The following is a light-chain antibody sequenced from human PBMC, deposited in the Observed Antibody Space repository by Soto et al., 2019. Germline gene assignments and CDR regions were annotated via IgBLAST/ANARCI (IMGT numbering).Light chain of an antibody. CDR1: QSISSW. J-gene: IGKJ1*01. V-gene: IGKV1-5*03. CDR3: QQYDIYWT. Sequence: DIQMTQSPSTLSASVGDRVTITCRASQSISSWLAWYQQNPGKAPNLLIYKASTLQTGGPSRFSGSGSGTEFSLPISSRQPDDFATYYCQQYDIYWTCGQGTKVA. CDR2: KAS.